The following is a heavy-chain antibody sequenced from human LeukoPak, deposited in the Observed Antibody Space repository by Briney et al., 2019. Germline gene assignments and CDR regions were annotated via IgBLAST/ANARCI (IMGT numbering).Heavy chain of an antibody. J-gene: IGHJ4*02. CDR2: IKPDGSEK. V-gene: IGHV3-7*01. D-gene: IGHD2-2*01. CDR1: GFTFSGHW. Sequence: SGGSLRLSCAASGFTFSGHWMPWVRQAPGKGLGWVANIKPDGSEKYYVDSGKGRFTISRDNSKNVLYLQMNSLRGEDTAVYYCTKDRPEAYFDYWGQGTLVTVSS. CDR3: TKDRPEAYFDY.